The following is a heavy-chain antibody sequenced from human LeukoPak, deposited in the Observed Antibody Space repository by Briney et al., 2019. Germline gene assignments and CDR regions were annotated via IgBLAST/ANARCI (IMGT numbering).Heavy chain of an antibody. CDR1: GFIFTGNW. D-gene: IGHD3-16*01. CDR2: IYGDGYT. CDR3: ATSVITRFDN. V-gene: IGHV3-74*01. J-gene: IGHJ4*02. Sequence: GGSLRLSCATSGFIFTGNWIRWVRQAPGQGPVWVPRIYGDGYTNYADSVKGRFTISRDSGTNTVYLQMSSLRAEDTAVYYCATSVITRFDNWGQGTLVTVSS.